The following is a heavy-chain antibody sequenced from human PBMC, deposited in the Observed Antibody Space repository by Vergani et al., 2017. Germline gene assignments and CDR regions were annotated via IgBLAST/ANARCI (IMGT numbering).Heavy chain of an antibody. J-gene: IGHJ5*02. CDR1: GASIRSSNYY. Sequence: QLQLQESGPGLVKPSATLSLTCSVSGASIRSSNYYWGWIRQPPGNWLEWIASIYYSGITYYNLSLKSRVSISVDTSKNQFSLKLSSVTATDTAVYFCAGHSTVEWLVKLGWIDPWGKGILVTVSS. CDR2: IYYSGIT. CDR3: AGHSTVEWLVKLGWIDP. V-gene: IGHV4-39*01. D-gene: IGHD6-19*01.